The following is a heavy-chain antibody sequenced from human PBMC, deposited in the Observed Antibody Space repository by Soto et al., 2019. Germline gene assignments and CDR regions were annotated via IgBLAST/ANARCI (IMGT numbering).Heavy chain of an antibody. CDR3: ARWYAYYDILTGPYYFDY. V-gene: IGHV4-59*08. J-gene: IGHJ4*02. Sequence: SETLSLTCTVSGGSISSYYLSWIRQPPGKGLEWIGYIYYSGSTNYNPSLKSRVTISVDTSKNQFSLKLSSVTAADTAVYYCARWYAYYDILTGPYYFDYWGQGTLVTVSS. D-gene: IGHD3-9*01. CDR1: GGSISSYY. CDR2: IYYSGST.